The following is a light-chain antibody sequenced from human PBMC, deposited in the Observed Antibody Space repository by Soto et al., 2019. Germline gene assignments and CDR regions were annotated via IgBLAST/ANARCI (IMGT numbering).Light chain of an antibody. CDR3: QQYVNSRPSYT. CDR1: QIVSSTY. CDR2: GAS. J-gene: IGKJ2*01. V-gene: IGKV3-20*01. Sequence: EIVLTQSPGTLSLSPGDRATLSCRASQIVSSTYLAWYQQKPGQAPRLLIYGASSRATGIPDRFSGSGSGTDFTLTISRLEPEDFAVYYCQQYVNSRPSYTFGQGTKLEIK.